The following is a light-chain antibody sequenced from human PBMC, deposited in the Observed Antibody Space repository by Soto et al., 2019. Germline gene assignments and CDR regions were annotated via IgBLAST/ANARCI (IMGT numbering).Light chain of an antibody. CDR1: WYNIGKNL. CDR3: AAWDDSLRAWV. CDR2: MTN. Sequence: QSVLTQSPSASGTPGQTVTISCSGGWYNIGKNLGYWYQQFPGTAPKLLIYMTNQRPSGVPDRFSGSKSGSSASLAVSGLRSEDEAVYYCAAWDDSLRAWVFGGGTKLTVL. V-gene: IGLV1-47*01. J-gene: IGLJ3*02.